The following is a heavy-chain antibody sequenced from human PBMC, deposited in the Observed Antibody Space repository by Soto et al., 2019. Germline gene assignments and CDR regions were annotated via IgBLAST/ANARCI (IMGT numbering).Heavy chain of an antibody. D-gene: IGHD2-21*01. J-gene: IGHJ6*02. CDR2: IIPIFGTA. CDR3: ARTSPIEFLPKTYGMDV. Sequence: GASVKVSCKASGGTFSSYAISWVRQAPGQGLEWMGGIIPIFGTANYAQKFQGRVTITADESTSTAYMELSSLRSEDTAVYYCARTSPIEFLPKTYGMDVWGQGTTVTVSS. CDR1: GGTFSSYA. V-gene: IGHV1-69*13.